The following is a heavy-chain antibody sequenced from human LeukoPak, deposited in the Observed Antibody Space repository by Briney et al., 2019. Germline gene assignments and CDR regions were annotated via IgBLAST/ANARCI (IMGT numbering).Heavy chain of an antibody. Sequence: GSLRLSCAASGFTFSNAWMSWVRQAPGKGLEWVGRIKSRAEGVTTDYAAPVKGRFTISRDDSKNTLYLQINSLKTEDTAVYYCTTDGQWLVFTYFDYWGQGTLVTVSS. D-gene: IGHD6-19*01. CDR3: TTDGQWLVFTYFDY. CDR1: GFTFSNAW. J-gene: IGHJ4*02. V-gene: IGHV3-15*01. CDR2: IKSRAEGVTT.